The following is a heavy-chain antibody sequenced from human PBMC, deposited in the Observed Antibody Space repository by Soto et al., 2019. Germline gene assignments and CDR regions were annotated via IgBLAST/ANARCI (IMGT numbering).Heavy chain of an antibody. CDR2: ISYDGSNK. J-gene: IGHJ6*02. V-gene: IGHV3-30*03. CDR1: GFTFSSYG. CDR3: AVDIVATANYYYGMDV. Sequence: QVQLVESGGGVVQPGRSLRLSCAASGFTFSSYGMHWVRQAPGKGLEWVAVISYDGSNKYYADSVKGRFTISRDNSKNTLYLQMNSLRAEDTAVYYCAVDIVATANYYYGMDVWGQGTTVTVSS. D-gene: IGHD5-12*01.